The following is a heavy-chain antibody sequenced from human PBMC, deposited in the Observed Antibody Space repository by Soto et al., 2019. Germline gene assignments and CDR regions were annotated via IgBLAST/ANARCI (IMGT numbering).Heavy chain of an antibody. CDR3: AKDHFAGFCNAATCYEDAFDI. D-gene: IGHD2-15*01. CDR1: GFTFSRNA. Sequence: EVQLLESGGGLVQPGGSLRLSCAASGFTFSRNAMSWVRQAPGKGLEWVSGISGSGGSTYYADSVKGRFTVSRDNSKNTLYLQMNRLRAEDTAVYYCAKDHFAGFCNAATCYEDAFDIWGQGTMVTVSS. V-gene: IGHV3-23*01. CDR2: ISGSGGST. J-gene: IGHJ3*02.